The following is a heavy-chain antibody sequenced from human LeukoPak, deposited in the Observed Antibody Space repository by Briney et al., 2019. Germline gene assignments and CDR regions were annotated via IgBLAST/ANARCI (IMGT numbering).Heavy chain of an antibody. CDR3: VREGYFVFDF. CDR1: GFTFSTYW. CDR2: TKKDGSEK. Sequence: GGSLRLSCGASGFTFSTYWMSWVRQAPGKGLEWVANTKKDGSEKYYVDSVKGRFTISRDNAKNSLYLQMNSLRVEDTAVYYCVREGYFVFDFWGQGALVTVS. D-gene: IGHD2-21*01. V-gene: IGHV3-7*01. J-gene: IGHJ4*02.